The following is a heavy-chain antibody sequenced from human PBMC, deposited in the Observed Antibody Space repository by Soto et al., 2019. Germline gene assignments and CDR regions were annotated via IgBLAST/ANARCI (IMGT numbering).Heavy chain of an antibody. D-gene: IGHD2-15*01. CDR1: GYTFTSYY. CDR3: ARDLGPTYCSGGSCCGYGMDV. J-gene: IGHJ6*02. CDR2: INPSGGST. Sequence: ASVKVSCKASGYTFTSYYMHWVRQAPGQGLEWMGIINPSGGSTSYAQKFQGRVTMTRDTSTSTVYMELSSLRSEDTAVYYCARDLGPTYCSGGSCCGYGMDVWGQGTTVTVSS. V-gene: IGHV1-46*01.